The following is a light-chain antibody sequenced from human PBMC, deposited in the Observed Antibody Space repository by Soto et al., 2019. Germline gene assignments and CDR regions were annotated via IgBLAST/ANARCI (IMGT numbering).Light chain of an antibody. J-gene: IGKJ2*01. CDR3: QHYNYWPYT. CDR2: DAS. V-gene: IGKV3-15*01. Sequence: EIVMTQSPATLSLSPWEIATLSCRASQTMDNTLDWYQRKPGQAPRLLIYDASTRATRVQARFSGSGSGTDFPLTISSLQSEDFAVYYCQHYNYWPYTCGQGTKVEIK. CDR1: QTMDNT.